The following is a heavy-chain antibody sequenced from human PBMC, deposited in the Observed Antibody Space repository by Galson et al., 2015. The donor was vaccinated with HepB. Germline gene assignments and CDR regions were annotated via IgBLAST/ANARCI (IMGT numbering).Heavy chain of an antibody. CDR2: ISGSIGNT. CDR3: AKSPRGGVPHLTWFDS. J-gene: IGHJ5*01. CDR1: GFTFSTYA. D-gene: IGHD3-10*01. V-gene: IGHV3-23*01. Sequence: SLRLSCAASGFTFSTYAMSWDRQAPGKGLEWVSAISGSIGNTYYADSVKGRFTISRDNSKNTLYLQMDSLRAEDTAVYYCAKSPRGGVPHLTWFDSWGQGTLVTVSS.